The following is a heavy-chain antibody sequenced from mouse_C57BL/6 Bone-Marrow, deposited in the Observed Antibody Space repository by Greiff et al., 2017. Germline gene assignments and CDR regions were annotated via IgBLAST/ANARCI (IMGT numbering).Heavy chain of an antibody. CDR3: ARREYYYGSSPFAY. Sequence: QVQLQQSGAELVRPGSSVKLSCKASGYTFTSYWMHWVKQRPIQGLEWLGNIDPSDSETHYKQKFKEKVTLTVAKYYSTAYMQLSSLTSEDSAFYYCARREYYYGSSPFAYWGQGTLVTVSA. J-gene: IGHJ3*01. D-gene: IGHD1-1*01. CDR1: GYTFTSYW. CDR2: IDPSDSET. V-gene: IGHV1-52*01.